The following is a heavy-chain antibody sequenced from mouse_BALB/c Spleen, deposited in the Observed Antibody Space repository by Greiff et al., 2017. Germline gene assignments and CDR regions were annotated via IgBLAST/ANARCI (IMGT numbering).Heavy chain of an antibody. CDR3: ARGDGYYSFDY. Sequence: EVKLVESGGGLVKPGGSLKLSCAASGFTFSSYAMSWVRQTPEKRLEWVASISSGGSTYYPDSVKGRFTISRDNARNILYLQMSSLRSEDTAMYYCARGDGYYSFDYWGQGTTLTVSS. D-gene: IGHD2-3*01. CDR2: ISSGGST. J-gene: IGHJ2*01. CDR1: GFTFSSYA. V-gene: IGHV5-6-5*01.